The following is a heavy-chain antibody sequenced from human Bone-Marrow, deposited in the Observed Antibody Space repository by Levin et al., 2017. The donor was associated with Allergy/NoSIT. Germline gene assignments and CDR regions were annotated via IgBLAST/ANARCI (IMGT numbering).Heavy chain of an antibody. CDR3: AKTPGSSWYGWEGAFDI. Sequence: PGGSLRLSCAASGFTFSSHAMSWVRQAPGKGLEWVSGISDSGGSTYYADSVKGRSTISRDNSKNTLYLQINSLRAEDTAVYYCAKTPGSSWYGWEGAFDIWGQGTMVTVSS. CDR1: GFTFSSHA. CDR2: ISDSGGST. D-gene: IGHD6-13*01. J-gene: IGHJ3*02. V-gene: IGHV3-23*01.